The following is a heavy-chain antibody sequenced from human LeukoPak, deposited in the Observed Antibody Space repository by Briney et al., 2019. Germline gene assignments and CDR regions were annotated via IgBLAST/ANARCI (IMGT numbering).Heavy chain of an antibody. CDR2: ISGSGGST. D-gene: IGHD2-2*01. V-gene: IGHV3-23*01. CDR1: GFTFSSYA. Sequence: PGGSLRLSCAASGFTFSSYAMSWVRQAPGKGLEWVSAISGSGGSTYYADSVKGRFTISRDNAKNSLYLQMNSLRAEDTAVYYCARDVVVPAAMGGYYYYYGMDVWGQGTTVTVSS. CDR3: ARDVVVPAAMGGYYYYYGMDV. J-gene: IGHJ6*02.